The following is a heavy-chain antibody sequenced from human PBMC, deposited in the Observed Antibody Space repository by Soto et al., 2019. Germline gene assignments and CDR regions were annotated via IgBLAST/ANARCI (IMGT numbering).Heavy chain of an antibody. CDR1: GGSISSSNW. D-gene: IGHD6-19*01. CDR3: ARDSASSGVFK. Sequence: QVQLQESGPGLVKPSGTLSLTCGVTGGSISSSNWWTWVRQPPGEGLGWVGEISLSGTTNYKPSLKSRVSISLDKSRDEFSLNLGSVTAAYTAMYYCARDSASSGVFKGGQGTMVTVSS. CDR2: ISLSGTT. V-gene: IGHV4-4*02. J-gene: IGHJ3*01.